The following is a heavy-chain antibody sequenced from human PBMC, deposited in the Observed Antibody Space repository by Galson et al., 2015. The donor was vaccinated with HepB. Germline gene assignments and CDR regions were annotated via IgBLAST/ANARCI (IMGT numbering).Heavy chain of an antibody. V-gene: IGHV3-49*03. CDR3: TRVSGDYDFWSGYFPSPSDY. CDR2: IRSKAYGGTT. Sequence: SLRLSCAASGFTFSDYYMSWIRQAPGKGLEWVGFIRSKAYGGTTEYAASVKGRFTISRDDSKSIAYLQMNSLKTEDTAVYYCTRVSGDYDFWSGYFPSPSDYWGQGTLVTVSS. D-gene: IGHD3-3*01. CDR1: GFTFSDYY. J-gene: IGHJ4*02.